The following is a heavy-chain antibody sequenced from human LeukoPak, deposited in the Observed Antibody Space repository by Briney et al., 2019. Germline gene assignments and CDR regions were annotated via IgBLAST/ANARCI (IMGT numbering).Heavy chain of an antibody. J-gene: IGHJ5*02. CDR2: ISGYNGHT. Sequence: ASVRVACKTSGYTLTSYGITWVRQAPGQGLEWMGWISGYNGHTDYAQNLQGRVTMTIDTSTSTAYMELTRLRSDDTAVYYCARKIAGVWFDPWGQGTLVPVSS. D-gene: IGHD6-13*01. V-gene: IGHV1-18*01. CDR3: ARKIAGVWFDP. CDR1: GYTLTSYG.